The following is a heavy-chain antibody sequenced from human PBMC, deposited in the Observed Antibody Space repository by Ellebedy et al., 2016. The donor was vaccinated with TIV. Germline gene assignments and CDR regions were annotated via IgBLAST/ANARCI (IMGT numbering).Heavy chain of an antibody. CDR3: AKGTRYSSSSSLDY. CDR2: TSGSGGTT. D-gene: IGHD6-6*01. Sequence: GESLKISCAASGFTFSTYAMSWVRQAPGKGLEWLSITSGSGGTTYYADSVKGRFTISRDNSMRTVYLEINNVKAEDTAVYYCAKGTRYSSSSSLDYWGRGTLVTVSS. J-gene: IGHJ4*02. V-gene: IGHV3-23*01. CDR1: GFTFSTYA.